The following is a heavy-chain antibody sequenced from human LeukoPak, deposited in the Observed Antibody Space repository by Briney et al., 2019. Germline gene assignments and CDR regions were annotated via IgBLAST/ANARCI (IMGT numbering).Heavy chain of an antibody. CDR3: ARRIVGAFPFDY. CDR2: ITTSGGTI. Sequence: GGSLRLSCAASGFTFSSYNMNWVRQAPGKGLEWISYITTSGGTIYYADSMKGRFTISRDNAKNSLYLQMNSLRDEDTAVYYCARRIVGAFPFDYWGQGTLVTVSS. CDR1: GFTFSSYN. D-gene: IGHD1-26*01. V-gene: IGHV3-48*02. J-gene: IGHJ4*02.